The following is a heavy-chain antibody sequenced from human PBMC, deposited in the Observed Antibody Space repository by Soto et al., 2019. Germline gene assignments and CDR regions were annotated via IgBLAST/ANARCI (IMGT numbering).Heavy chain of an antibody. Sequence: EVQLLESGGGLVQPGGSLRLSCAASGFTFSSYAMSWVRQAPGKGLEWVSAISGSGGSTYYADYVKGRFTISRDNSKNTLYLQMNILRAEDTAVYYCAKGGGSYSSSHYYYYMDVWGKGTTVTVSS. V-gene: IGHV3-23*01. CDR2: ISGSGGST. J-gene: IGHJ6*03. CDR3: AKGGGSYSSSHYYYYMDV. CDR1: GFTFSSYA. D-gene: IGHD6-6*01.